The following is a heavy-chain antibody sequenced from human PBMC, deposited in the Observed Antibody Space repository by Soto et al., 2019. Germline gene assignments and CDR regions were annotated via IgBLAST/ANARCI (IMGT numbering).Heavy chain of an antibody. D-gene: IGHD5-18*01. CDR1: GFTLSSYS. CDR2: ISGSSSYI. CDR3: ATYLGYSYGPLFY. J-gene: IGHJ4*02. Sequence: EVQRVESGGGLVKPGGSLRLSCAASGFTLSSYSMNWVRQAPGKGLEWVSSISGSSSYIYYADSVKGRVTISRDNAKNSLYLQMDRLRAEDTAVYYFATYLGYSYGPLFYWGQGTLVTVSS. V-gene: IGHV3-21*01.